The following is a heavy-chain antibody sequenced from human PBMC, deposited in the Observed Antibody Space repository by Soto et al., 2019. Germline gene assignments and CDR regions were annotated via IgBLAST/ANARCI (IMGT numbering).Heavy chain of an antibody. Sequence: SETLSLSCTFSVGSISISSYYWGWIRQPPGKGLEWIGSIYYSGSTYYNPSLKSRVTISVDTSKNHFSLRLSSVTAADTAVYYCAGQSLGTTRDFDYWGQGTMVTVSS. V-gene: IGHV4-39*01. CDR3: AGQSLGTTRDFDY. CDR1: VGSISISSYY. J-gene: IGHJ4*02. CDR2: IYYSGST. D-gene: IGHD1-26*01.